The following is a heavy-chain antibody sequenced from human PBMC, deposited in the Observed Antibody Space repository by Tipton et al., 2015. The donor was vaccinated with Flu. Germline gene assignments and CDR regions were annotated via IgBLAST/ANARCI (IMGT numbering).Heavy chain of an antibody. CDR2: IYPGDSDT. D-gene: IGHD3-10*01. CDR1: GYDFSTYW. Sequence: QSGAEVKKPGESLKISCKGFGYDFSTYWIGWVRQMPGKGLEWMGAIYPGDSDTRYSPSFQGQVTISADKSITTAYLQWSSLKASDTAMYYCVLGYFYGLGKGHWLDPWGQGTLVTVSS. CDR3: VLGYFYGLGKGHWLDP. V-gene: IGHV5-51*01. J-gene: IGHJ5*02.